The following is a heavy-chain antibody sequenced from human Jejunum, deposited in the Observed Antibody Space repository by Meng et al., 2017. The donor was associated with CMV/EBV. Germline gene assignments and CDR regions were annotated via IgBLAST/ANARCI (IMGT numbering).Heavy chain of an antibody. Sequence: FTGFYIYWVRQAPGQGLEWVGWINPKTGDSDSAQSFKGRVTMTRDTSINTTFLDLSSLRSDDTAVLYCARGPRISSYRSSWYYFDVWGQGTLVTVS. V-gene: IGHV1-2*02. CDR2: INPKTGDS. CDR1: FTGFY. J-gene: IGHJ4*02. CDR3: ARGPRISSYRSSWYYFDV. D-gene: IGHD6-13*01.